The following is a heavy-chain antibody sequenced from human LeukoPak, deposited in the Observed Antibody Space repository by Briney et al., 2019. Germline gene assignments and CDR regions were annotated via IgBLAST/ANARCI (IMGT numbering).Heavy chain of an antibody. J-gene: IGHJ4*02. CDR3: AARVIWFRESLDY. Sequence: SETLSLTCTVSGGSISSYYWNWVRQPPGKGLGGVGNIFYIWSTYYNPSLKSRGTISVDTYKNQYSLKLRSVTAADTAVYYCAARVIWFRESLDYWGQGTLVTVSS. V-gene: IGHV4-59*08. D-gene: IGHD3-10*01. CDR1: GGSISSYY. CDR2: IFYIWST.